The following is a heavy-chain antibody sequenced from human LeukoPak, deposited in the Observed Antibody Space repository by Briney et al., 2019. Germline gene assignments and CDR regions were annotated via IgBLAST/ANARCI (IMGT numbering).Heavy chain of an antibody. J-gene: IGHJ6*03. CDR1: GGSFSDYY. CDR3: ARAVGSGSFQTYYYYMDV. D-gene: IGHD3-10*01. CDR2: INHSGSS. V-gene: IGHV4-34*01. Sequence: SETLSLTCAVYGGSFSDYYWSWIRQPPGKGLEWIGEINHSGSSNYNPSLQSRVTMSVDTSKKQLSLKVTSVTAADTAVYYCARAVGSGSFQTYYYYMDVWGKGTTVTISS.